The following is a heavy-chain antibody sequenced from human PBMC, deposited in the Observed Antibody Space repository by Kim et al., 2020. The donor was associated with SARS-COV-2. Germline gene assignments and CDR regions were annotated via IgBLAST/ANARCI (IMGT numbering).Heavy chain of an antibody. D-gene: IGHD6-19*01. CDR2: FDPEDGET. Sequence: ASVKVSCKVSGYTLTELSMHWVRQAPGKGLEWMGGFDPEDGETIYAQKFQGRVTMTEDTSTDTAYMELSSLRSEDTAVYYCATAFSMIAVAGTRHYYYYCGMDVWGQGTTVTVSS. CDR3: ATAFSMIAVAGTRHYYYYCGMDV. V-gene: IGHV1-24*01. J-gene: IGHJ6*02. CDR1: GYTLTELS.